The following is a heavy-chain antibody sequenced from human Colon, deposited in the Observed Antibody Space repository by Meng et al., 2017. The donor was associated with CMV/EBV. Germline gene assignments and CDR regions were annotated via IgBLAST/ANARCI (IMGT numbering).Heavy chain of an antibody. D-gene: IGHD2-15*01. CDR2: IWYDNNNK. V-gene: IGHV3-33*01. CDR1: GFTFRSFG. Sequence: GESLKISCSASGFTFRSFGMHWVRQAPGRGLEWVAVIWYDNNNKYYADSVRGRFTISRDNSKNTLYLEMSSLTVEDTAVYYCARGALGHCSDNDCRTAGDYWGQGTLVTVSS. CDR3: ARGALGHCSDNDCRTAGDY. J-gene: IGHJ4*02.